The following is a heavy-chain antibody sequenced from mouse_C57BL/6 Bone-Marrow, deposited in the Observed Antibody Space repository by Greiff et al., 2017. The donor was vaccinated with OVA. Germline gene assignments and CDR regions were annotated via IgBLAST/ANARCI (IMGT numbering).Heavy chain of an antibody. CDR2: IYPRSGNT. Sequence: VQRVESGAELARPGASVKLSCKASGYTFTSYGISWVKQRTGQGLEWIGEIYPRSGNTYYNEKFKGKATLTADKSSSTAYMELRSLTSEDSAVYFCARKDYGSSLQWYFDVWGTGTTVTVSS. J-gene: IGHJ1*03. CDR3: ARKDYGSSLQWYFDV. CDR1: GYTFTSYG. V-gene: IGHV1-81*01. D-gene: IGHD1-1*01.